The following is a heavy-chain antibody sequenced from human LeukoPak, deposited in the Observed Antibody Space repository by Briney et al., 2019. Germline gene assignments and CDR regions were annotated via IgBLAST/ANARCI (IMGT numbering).Heavy chain of an antibody. J-gene: IGHJ5*02. V-gene: IGHV4-61*02. Sequence: PSQTLSLTCTVSGGSISSGSYYWRWIRQPAGKGLEWIGRIYTSGSTNYNPSLKSRVTISIDRSKNQFSLKLRSVTAADTAVYYCARAVGSSESNWFDPWGQGTLATVSS. CDR1: GGSISSGSYY. CDR3: ARAVGSSESNWFDP. CDR2: IYTSGST. D-gene: IGHD1-26*01.